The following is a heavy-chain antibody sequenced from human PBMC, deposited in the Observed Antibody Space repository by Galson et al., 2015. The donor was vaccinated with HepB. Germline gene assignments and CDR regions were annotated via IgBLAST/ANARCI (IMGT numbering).Heavy chain of an antibody. Sequence: SVKVSCKASGGTFSSYAISWVRRAPGQGLEWMGGIIPIFGTANYAQKFQGRVTITADKSTSTAYMELSSLRSEDTAVYYCARAPIYYDILTGYYYDYWGQGTLVTVSS. CDR3: ARAPIYYDILTGYYYDY. J-gene: IGHJ4*02. CDR2: IIPIFGTA. V-gene: IGHV1-69*06. CDR1: GGTFSSYA. D-gene: IGHD3-9*01.